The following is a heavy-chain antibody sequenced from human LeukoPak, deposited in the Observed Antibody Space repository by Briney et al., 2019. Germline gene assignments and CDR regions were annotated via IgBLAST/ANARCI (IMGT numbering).Heavy chain of an antibody. J-gene: IGHJ6*04. V-gene: IGHV4-59*01. CDR1: GGSISSYY. CDR3: ARAARGVRGALYGMHV. D-gene: IGHD3-10*01. Sequence: SETLSLTCTVSGGSISSYYWSWIRQPPGKGLEWIGYIYYSGSTNYNPSLKSRVTISVDTSKNQFSLKLSSVTAADTAVYYCARAARGVRGALYGMHVWGKGTTVTVSS. CDR2: IYYSGST.